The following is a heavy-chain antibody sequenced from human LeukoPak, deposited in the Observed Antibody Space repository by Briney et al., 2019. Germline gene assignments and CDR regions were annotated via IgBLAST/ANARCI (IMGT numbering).Heavy chain of an antibody. Sequence: ASVKVSCKASGYTFTSYDINWVRQATGQGLEWLGCINPNTDDTQYAQKFYDSVTMTSDTAFNTAYLELRSLTSGDTAVYFCTSGADFDYWGQGTQVTVSS. CDR1: GYTFTSYD. D-gene: IGHD4/OR15-4a*01. J-gene: IGHJ4*02. CDR3: TSGADFDY. V-gene: IGHV1-2*04. CDR2: INPNTDDT.